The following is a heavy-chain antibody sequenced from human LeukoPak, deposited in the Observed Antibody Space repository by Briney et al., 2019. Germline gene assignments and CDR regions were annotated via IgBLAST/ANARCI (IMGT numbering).Heavy chain of an antibody. CDR3: AKCGDFIAASYNWFDP. V-gene: IGHV1-2*06. D-gene: IGHD6-13*01. CDR2: INPNSGGT. CDR1: GYTFTDYY. J-gene: IGHJ5*02. Sequence: GASVKVSCKASGYTFTDYYMHWGRQAPGQGLEWMGRINPNSGGTKYAQKFQGRGTMTRDTYISTAYMELNRLTSDDTAVYYCAKCGDFIAASYNWFDPWGPGTLVTVSS.